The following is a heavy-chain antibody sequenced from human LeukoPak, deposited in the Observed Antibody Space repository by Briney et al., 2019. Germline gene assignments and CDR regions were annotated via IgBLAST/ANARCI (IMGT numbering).Heavy chain of an antibody. CDR3: AKDRGSGSFPFDY. V-gene: IGHV3-23*01. CDR2: ISGSGGST. D-gene: IGHD3-10*01. Sequence: PRGSLTLSCVASGFIFSSYAMSWVRQAPGRGREWVSAISGSGGSTYYADSVKGRFHISRDNSKNTLYLQMNSLRAEDTAVYYCAKDRGSGSFPFDYWGQGTLVTVSS. J-gene: IGHJ4*02. CDR1: GFIFSSYA.